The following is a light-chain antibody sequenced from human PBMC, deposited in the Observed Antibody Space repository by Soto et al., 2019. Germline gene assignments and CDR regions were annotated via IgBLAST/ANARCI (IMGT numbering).Light chain of an antibody. Sequence: DIQMTQSPSSLSASVGDRVTITCRASQDINNYLAWYQVQPGKGPKLLICAASTLQSGVPSRFSGSGSGTDFTLTISSLQPEDVATYFCQKYNSAPRTFGQGTRVGI. CDR1: QDINNY. CDR3: QKYNSAPRT. J-gene: IGKJ1*01. CDR2: AAS. V-gene: IGKV1-27*01.